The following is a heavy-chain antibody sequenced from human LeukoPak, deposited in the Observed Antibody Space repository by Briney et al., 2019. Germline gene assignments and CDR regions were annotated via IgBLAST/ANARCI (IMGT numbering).Heavy chain of an antibody. V-gene: IGHV4-39*01. CDR1: GGSISSSSYY. CDR3: ASPPNTYYYDSSGYYYFDY. J-gene: IGHJ4*02. D-gene: IGHD3-22*01. Sequence: SETLSLTCTVSGGSISSSSYYWGWIRQPPGKGLEWIGSIYYSGSTYYNPSLKSRVTISVGTSKNQFSLKLSSVTAADTAVYYCASPPNTYYYDSSGYYYFDYWGQGTLVTVSS. CDR2: IYYSGST.